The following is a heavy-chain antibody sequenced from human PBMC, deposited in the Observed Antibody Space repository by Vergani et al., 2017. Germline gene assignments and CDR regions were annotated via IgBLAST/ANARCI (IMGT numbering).Heavy chain of an antibody. J-gene: IGHJ4*02. V-gene: IGHV3-15*01. CDR2: IRSKTDGGTT. CDR3: TTQYSYGSSDY. Sequence: VQLVESGGGVVQPGRSLRLSCAASGFTFSSYGMHWVRQAPGKGLEWVGRIRSKTDGGTTDYAAPVKGRFTISRDDSKNTLYLQMNSLRTEDTAVYYCTTQYSYGSSDYWGQGTLVTVSS. D-gene: IGHD5-18*01. CDR1: GFTFSSYG.